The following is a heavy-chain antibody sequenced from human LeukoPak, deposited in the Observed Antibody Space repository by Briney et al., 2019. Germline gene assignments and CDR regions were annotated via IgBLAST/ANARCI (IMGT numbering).Heavy chain of an antibody. CDR3: ASRGYYYDSSSYYPPFDY. Sequence: SETLSLTCAVYGGSFSGYYWSWIRQPPGKGLEWIGEINHSGSTNYNPSLKSRATISVDTSKNQFSLKLSSVTAADTAVYYCASRGYYYDSSSYYPPFDYWGQGTLVTVSS. J-gene: IGHJ4*02. CDR2: INHSGST. V-gene: IGHV4-34*01. D-gene: IGHD3-22*01. CDR1: GGSFSGYY.